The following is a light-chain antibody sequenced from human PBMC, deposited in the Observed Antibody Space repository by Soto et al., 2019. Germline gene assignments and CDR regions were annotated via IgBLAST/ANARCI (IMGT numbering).Light chain of an antibody. J-gene: IGLJ2*01. Sequence: QSVLTQPASVSASPGQSITISCTGTSSDVGSYNLVSWYQHHPGKAPKLMIYEGSKRPSGVFNRFSGSKSGNTASLTISGLQAEDEADYYCCSFGGSIVFGGRTKLTVL. CDR2: EGS. CDR3: CSFGGSIV. V-gene: IGLV2-23*01. CDR1: SSDVGSYNL.